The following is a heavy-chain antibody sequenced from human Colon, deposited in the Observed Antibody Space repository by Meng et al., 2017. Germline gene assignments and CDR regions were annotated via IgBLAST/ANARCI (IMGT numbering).Heavy chain of an antibody. CDR3: AKDSFTNYESDS. D-gene: IGHD3-16*01. CDR2: ISNSGGAQ. CDR1: GFSFNNYG. Sequence: EVRLLESGGGLVKPGGSLRLSCVGSGFSFNNYGMSWVRQVEGKGLEWVSGISNSGGAQYYSDSVKGRFTISRDNSKNTVYLQMNSLRADDTAVYYCAKDSFTNYESDSWGQGTLVTVSS. V-gene: IGHV3-23*01. J-gene: IGHJ5*02.